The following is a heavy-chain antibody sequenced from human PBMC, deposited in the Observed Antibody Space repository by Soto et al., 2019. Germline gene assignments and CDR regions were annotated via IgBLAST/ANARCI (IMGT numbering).Heavy chain of an antibody. CDR1: VGSISSSSYY. D-gene: IGHD1-26*01. Sequence: PSETLSLTCTFSVGSISSSSYYWGWIRQPPGKGLEWIGSIYYSGSTYYNPSLKSRVTISVDTSKNQFSLKLSSVTAADTAVYYCARRGSYYVWDFDYWGQGTLVTVSS. V-gene: IGHV4-39*01. CDR2: IYYSGST. J-gene: IGHJ4*02. CDR3: ARRGSYYVWDFDY.